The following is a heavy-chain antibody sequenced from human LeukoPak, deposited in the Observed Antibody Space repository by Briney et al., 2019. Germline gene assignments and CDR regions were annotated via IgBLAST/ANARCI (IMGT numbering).Heavy chain of an antibody. CDR3: ARVDTAMVTGTLDY. V-gene: IGHV3-21*01. Sequence: GGSLRLSCAASGFTFSSYSMNWVRQAPGKGLEWVSSISSSSSYIYYADSVKGRCTISRDNAKNSLYLQMNSLRAEDTAVYYCARVDTAMVTGTLDYWGQGTLVTVSS. CDR1: GFTFSSYS. D-gene: IGHD5-18*01. CDR2: ISSSSSYI. J-gene: IGHJ4*02.